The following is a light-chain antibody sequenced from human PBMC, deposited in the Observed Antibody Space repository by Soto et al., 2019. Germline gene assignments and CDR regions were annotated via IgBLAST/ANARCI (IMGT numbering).Light chain of an antibody. CDR2: AAS. CDR1: QGISRF. V-gene: IGKV1-27*01. Sequence: DIQMTQSPSSLSASVGDRVTITCRASQGISRFLAWYQQKPGKVPKLLIYAASILQSGVPPRFSGSGFGTDFTLTISSLQPEDVAVYYCQQRGSWPPSITFGQGTRLEIK. J-gene: IGKJ5*01. CDR3: QQRGSWPPSIT.